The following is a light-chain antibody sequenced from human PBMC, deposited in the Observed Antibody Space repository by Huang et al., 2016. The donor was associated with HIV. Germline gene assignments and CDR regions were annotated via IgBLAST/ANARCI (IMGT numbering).Light chain of an antibody. CDR1: QDINNY. V-gene: IGKV1-33*01. CDR2: DAS. Sequence: DIQMTQSPSSLSASVGDRVTITCQASQDINNYLNWYQQKPGKAPKLLIYDASNLETGVPSMFSGSGSGTDFTFTISSLQPEDITTYYCQQYDNLYTFGQGTKLEIK. CDR3: QQYDNLYT. J-gene: IGKJ2*01.